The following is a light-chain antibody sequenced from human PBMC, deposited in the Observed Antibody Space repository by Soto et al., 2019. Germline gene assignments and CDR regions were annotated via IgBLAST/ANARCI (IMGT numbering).Light chain of an antibody. CDR2: GKT. J-gene: IGLJ3*02. CDR1: SSNIGGET. CDR3: QSYDSSLSRRWV. Sequence: QSVLTQPPSASGSPGQRVTISCSGSSSNIGGETVNWYQQVPGTAPKLLIYGKTQRPSGVPDRFSVSKSGASASLAITGLQAEDEADYYCQSYDSSLSRRWVFGGGTKLTVL. V-gene: IGLV1-44*01.